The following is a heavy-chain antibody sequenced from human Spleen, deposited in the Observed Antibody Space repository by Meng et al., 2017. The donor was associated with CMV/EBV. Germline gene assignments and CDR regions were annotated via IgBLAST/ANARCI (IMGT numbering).Heavy chain of an antibody. CDR3: ARHGDTMVSGRAFDI. CDR1: GYRFSTYW. CDR2: IYPSDSDI. J-gene: IGHJ3*02. D-gene: IGHD3-10*01. V-gene: IGHV5-51*01. Sequence: GSLKISCKVYGYRFSTYWIAWVRQMPGKGLEWRGIIYPSDSDIKYSPSFQGQVTISVDKSITTAYLQWGSLKASDTAMYYCARHGDTMVSGRAFDIWGQGTMVTVSS.